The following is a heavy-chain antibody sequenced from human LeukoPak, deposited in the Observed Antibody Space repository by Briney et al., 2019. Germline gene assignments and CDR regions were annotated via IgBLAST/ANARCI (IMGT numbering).Heavy chain of an antibody. CDR3: ARSYYYDSSGYSDAFDI. CDR2: INPNSGGT. CDR1: GYTFTAYY. J-gene: IGHJ3*02. Sequence: ASVKVSCKASGYTFTAYYMHWVRQAPGQGLEWMGWINPNSGGTNYAQKFQGRVTMTRDTSISTAYMELSRLRSDDTAVYYCARSYYYDSSGYSDAFDIWGQGTMVTVSS. D-gene: IGHD3-22*01. V-gene: IGHV1-2*02.